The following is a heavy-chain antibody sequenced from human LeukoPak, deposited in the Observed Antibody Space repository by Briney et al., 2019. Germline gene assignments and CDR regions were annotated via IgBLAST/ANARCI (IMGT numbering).Heavy chain of an antibody. Sequence: GGSLRLSCAASGFTFSSYGMHWVRQAPGKGLEWVAFIRYDGSNKYYADSVKGRFTISRDNSKNTLYLQMNSLRAEDTAVYYCAKDRSSSWPPEFDYWGQGTLVTVSS. CDR3: AKDRSSSWPPEFDY. J-gene: IGHJ4*02. D-gene: IGHD6-13*01. V-gene: IGHV3-30*02. CDR1: GFTFSSYG. CDR2: IRYDGSNK.